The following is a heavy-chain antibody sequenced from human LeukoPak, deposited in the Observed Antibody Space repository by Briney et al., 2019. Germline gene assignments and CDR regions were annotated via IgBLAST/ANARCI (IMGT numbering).Heavy chain of an antibody. Sequence: GGSLRLSCSASGFTFSNYIMHWARQAPGKGLEYISAITSNGGTTYYADSVKGRVTISRDNSKNTVYLQMNSLRAEDTAIYYCAKTSRVNSAYDSPFDYWGQGTLVTVSS. D-gene: IGHD5-12*01. CDR2: ITSNGGTT. CDR3: AKTSRVNSAYDSPFDY. V-gene: IGHV3-64*04. J-gene: IGHJ4*02. CDR1: GFTFSNYI.